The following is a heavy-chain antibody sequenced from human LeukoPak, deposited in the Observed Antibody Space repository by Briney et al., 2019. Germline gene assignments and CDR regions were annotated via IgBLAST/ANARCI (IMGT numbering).Heavy chain of an antibody. Sequence: GGSLRLSCAASGFTFSIIWMSWVRQAPGKGLEWVANIKQDGSEKYYVDSVKGRFTISRDNAKNSLYLQMNSLRAEDTAVYYCARGSRGFDYWGQGTLVTVSS. J-gene: IGHJ4*02. D-gene: IGHD1-26*01. CDR3: ARGSRGFDY. CDR1: GFTFSIIW. CDR2: IKQDGSEK. V-gene: IGHV3-7*05.